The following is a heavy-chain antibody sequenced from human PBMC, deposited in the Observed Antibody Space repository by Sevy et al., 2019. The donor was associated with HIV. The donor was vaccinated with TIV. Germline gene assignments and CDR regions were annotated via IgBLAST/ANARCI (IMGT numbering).Heavy chain of an antibody. D-gene: IGHD5-18*01. CDR3: ARGRRDTAMDN. CDR2: IYYSGST. Sequence: SETLSLTCTVSGGSISSYYWSWIRQPPGKGLEWIGYIYYSGSTNYNPSLKSRVTISVDTSKNQFSLKLSSVTAADTAVDYCARGRRDTAMDNWGQGTLVTVSS. CDR1: GGSISSYY. J-gene: IGHJ4*02. V-gene: IGHV4-59*13.